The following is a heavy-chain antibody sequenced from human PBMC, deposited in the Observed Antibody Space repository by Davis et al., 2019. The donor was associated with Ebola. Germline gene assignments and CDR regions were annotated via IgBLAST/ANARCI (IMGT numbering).Heavy chain of an antibody. Sequence: ASVKVSCKASGYTFAAHYIHWVRQAPGQGLEWMGWISGYNGNINYAQKFEGRVTMTTDTSTGMAYMELTNLISDDTAVYYCARVSFHSGSYWNVDYWGQGTLVTVSS. D-gene: IGHD1-26*01. V-gene: IGHV1-18*04. CDR3: ARVSFHSGSYWNVDY. CDR2: ISGYNGNI. CDR1: GYTFAAHY. J-gene: IGHJ4*02.